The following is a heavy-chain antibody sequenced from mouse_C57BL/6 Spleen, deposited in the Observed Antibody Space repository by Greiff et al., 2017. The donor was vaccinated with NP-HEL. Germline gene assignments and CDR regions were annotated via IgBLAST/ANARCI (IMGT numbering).Heavy chain of an antibody. Sequence: EVQLVESGPGLVKPSQSLSLTCSVTGYSITSGYYWNWIRQFPGNKLEWMGYISYDGSNNYNPSLKNRISITRDTSKNQFFLKLNSVTTEDTATYYCATLLLRTFDYWGQGTTLTVSS. CDR2: ISYDGSN. CDR3: ATLLLRTFDY. D-gene: IGHD1-1*01. V-gene: IGHV3-6*01. J-gene: IGHJ2*01. CDR1: GYSITSGYY.